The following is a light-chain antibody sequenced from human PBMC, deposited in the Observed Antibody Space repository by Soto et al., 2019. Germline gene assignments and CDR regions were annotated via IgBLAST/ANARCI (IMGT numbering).Light chain of an antibody. CDR3: SSYTTSNTRQIV. Sequence: QAGLTQPASVSGSPGQSITISCTGTSSDVGGYNYVSWYQHHPGKAPKLIIYDVSNRPSGVSIRFSGSKSDNTASLTISGLQPEDEADYHCSSYTTSNTRQIVFGTGTKVTVL. CDR2: DVS. J-gene: IGLJ1*01. CDR1: SSDVGGYNY. V-gene: IGLV2-14*03.